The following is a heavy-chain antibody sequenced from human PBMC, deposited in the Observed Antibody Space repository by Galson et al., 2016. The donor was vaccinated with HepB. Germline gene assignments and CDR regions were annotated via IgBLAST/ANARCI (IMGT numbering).Heavy chain of an antibody. V-gene: IGHV4-4*02. J-gene: IGHJ4*02. D-gene: IGHD5-12*01. CDR2: IYHSGTA. Sequence: TLSLTCAVSGDSISSNNWWTWVRQSPGKGLEWIGEIYHSGTANYNPSLKSRVTMSVDTSKNQFSLRLISVTAADTAVYYCARESGLRGVYWGQGTLVTVSS. CDR1: GDSISSNNW. CDR3: ARESGLRGVY.